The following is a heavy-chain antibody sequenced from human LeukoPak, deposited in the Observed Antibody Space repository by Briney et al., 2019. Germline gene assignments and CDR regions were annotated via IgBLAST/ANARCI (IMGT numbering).Heavy chain of an antibody. V-gene: IGHV3-23*01. Sequence: SGGSLRLSCAASGFTFSNAWMSWGRQAPGKGLEWVSAISGSGGSTYYADSVRGRFTISRDNSKNTLYLQMSSLRAEDTAVYYCARDRGVAAHLDYWGQGTLVTVSS. J-gene: IGHJ4*02. CDR1: GFTFSNAW. D-gene: IGHD5-12*01. CDR3: ARDRGVAAHLDY. CDR2: ISGSGGST.